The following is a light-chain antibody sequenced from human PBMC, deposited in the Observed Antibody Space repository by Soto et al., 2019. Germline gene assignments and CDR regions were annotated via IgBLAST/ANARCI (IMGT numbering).Light chain of an antibody. V-gene: IGLV2-11*01. CDR1: SSDVGGYNY. J-gene: IGLJ2*01. CDR2: DVS. CDR3: CSYAGSYTVI. Sequence: QSVLTQPRSVSESPGQSVTISCTGTSSDVGGYNYVSWYQQHPGKAPRLIIYDVSQRPSGVPDRFSGSKSGNTASLTISGLQAEDEADYHCCSYAGSYTVIFGGGTKLTVL.